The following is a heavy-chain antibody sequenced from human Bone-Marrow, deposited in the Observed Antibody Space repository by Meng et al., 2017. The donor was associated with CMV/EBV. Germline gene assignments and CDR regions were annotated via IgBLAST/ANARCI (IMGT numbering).Heavy chain of an antibody. CDR3: IGGVVYGDYVGYFDY. V-gene: IGHV4-30-4*08. J-gene: IGHJ4*02. CDR2: IYYSGST. CDR1: GCSISSGDYY. Sequence: VHLQGSGPGLVKPSQTLSLTCTVSGCSISSGDYYWSWIRQPPGKGLEWIGYIYYSGSTYYNPSLKSRVTISVDTSKNQFSLKLSSVTAADTAVYYCIGGVVYGDYVGYFDYWGQGTLVTVSS. D-gene: IGHD4-17*01.